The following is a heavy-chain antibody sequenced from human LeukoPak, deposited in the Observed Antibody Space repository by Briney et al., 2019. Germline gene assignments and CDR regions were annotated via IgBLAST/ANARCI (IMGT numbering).Heavy chain of an antibody. CDR3: ARQKGYFDY. V-gene: IGHV4-59*01. J-gene: IGHJ4*02. CDR2: IYYSGST. Sequence: KPSETLSLTCTVSGGSISSYYWSWIRQPPGKGLEWIGYIYYSGSTNYNPSLKSRVTISVDTSKNQFSLKLSSMTAADTAVYYCARQKGYFDYWGQGTLVTVSS. CDR1: GGSISSYY.